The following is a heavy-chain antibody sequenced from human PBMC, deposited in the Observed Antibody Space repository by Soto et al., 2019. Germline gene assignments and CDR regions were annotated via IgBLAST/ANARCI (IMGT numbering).Heavy chain of an antibody. CDR2: FYYTGST. J-gene: IGHJ4*02. V-gene: IGHV4-61*01. CDR1: GGSVSSGNYY. CDR3: ARSMHYSDGSNYSPFDY. D-gene: IGHD3-22*01. Sequence: PSETLSLTCTVSGGSVSSGNYYWSWIRRPPGKGLEWIGYFYYTGSTNYNPSLKSRVTISIDASKNQFSLRLSSVTAADTAVYYCARSMHYSDGSNYSPFDYWGQGTLVTVSS.